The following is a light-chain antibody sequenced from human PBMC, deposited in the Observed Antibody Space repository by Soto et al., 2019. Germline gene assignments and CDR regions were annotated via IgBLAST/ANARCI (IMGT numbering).Light chain of an antibody. CDR1: QSLRHFNVYNY. Sequence: DIVMTQSLLSLPVTPGEPTSISCRSSQSLRHFNVYNYVDWYLQKPGKAPKLLIYKAANLEDEVPSRFAGSGSGTDFTLTITRLQPDDFATYYCQHYNSFSRPSAQGTKVDIK. V-gene: IGKV2-28*01. CDR3: QHYNSFSRP. J-gene: IGKJ1*01. CDR2: KAA.